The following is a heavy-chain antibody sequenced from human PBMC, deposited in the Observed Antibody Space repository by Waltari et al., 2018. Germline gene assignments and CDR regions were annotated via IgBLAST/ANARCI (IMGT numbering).Heavy chain of an antibody. J-gene: IGHJ4*02. D-gene: IGHD4-17*01. V-gene: IGHV3-21*02. Sequence: EVQLVESGGGLVRPGGSLRLSCVGSGISFSSYSMNWVRQAPGKSLEWVSGISGSSGQIDYADSVKGRFTISRDNANKSLYLQMNSLGAEDTAVYYCTAGVTTLWGQGTLVTVSS. CDR2: ISGSSGQI. CDR1: GISFSSYS. CDR3: TAGVTTL.